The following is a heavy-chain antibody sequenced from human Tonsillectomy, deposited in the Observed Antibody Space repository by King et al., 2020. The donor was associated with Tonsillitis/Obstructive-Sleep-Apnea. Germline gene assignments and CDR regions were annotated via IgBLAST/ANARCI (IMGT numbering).Heavy chain of an antibody. Sequence: QLQESGPGLVKPSETLSLTCTVSGGSISSSSYYWGWIRQPPGKGLEWIGSIYYSGSTYYNPSLTSRVTISVDTSKNQFSLKLSSVSAADTAVYYCARQVNWNYMSYWFDPWGQGTLVTVAS. V-gene: IGHV4-39*01. D-gene: IGHD1-7*01. J-gene: IGHJ5*02. CDR2: IYYSGST. CDR1: GGSISSSSYY. CDR3: ARQVNWNYMSYWFDP.